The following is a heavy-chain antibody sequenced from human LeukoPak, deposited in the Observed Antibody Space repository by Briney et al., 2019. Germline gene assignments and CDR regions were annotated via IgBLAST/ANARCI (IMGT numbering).Heavy chain of an antibody. CDR2: ISGSGGST. V-gene: IGHV3-23*01. CDR3: ASPYGSGTNFDY. D-gene: IGHD3-10*01. J-gene: IGHJ4*02. Sequence: PGGSLRLSCAASGFTFSSYAMSWVRQAPGKGLEWVSAISGSGGSTYYADSVKVRFTISRDNSKNTLYLQMNSLRAEDTAVYYCASPYGSGTNFDYWGQGTLVTVSS. CDR1: GFTFSSYA.